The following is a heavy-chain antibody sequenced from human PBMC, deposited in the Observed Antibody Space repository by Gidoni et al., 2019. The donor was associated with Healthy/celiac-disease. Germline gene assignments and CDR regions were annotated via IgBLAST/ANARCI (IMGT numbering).Heavy chain of an antibody. Sequence: QVQLVESGGGVVQPGMSLRLSCAASGFTFSSYAMHWVRQAPGKGLEWVAVISYDESNKDYADSGKSRFTISRDNSKNTLYLQMNSLRAEDRAVYYCARASLVVAATLLVYFDCWGQGTLVTVSS. J-gene: IGHJ4*02. CDR1: GFTFSSYA. V-gene: IGHV3-30-3*01. CDR3: ARASLVVAATLLVYFDC. CDR2: ISYDESNK. D-gene: IGHD2-15*01.